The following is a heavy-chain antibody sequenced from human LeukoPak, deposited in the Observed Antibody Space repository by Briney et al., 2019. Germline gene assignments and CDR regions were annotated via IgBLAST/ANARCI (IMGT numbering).Heavy chain of an antibody. CDR1: GFTFSTYP. D-gene: IGHD2-2*01. J-gene: IGHJ4*02. CDR3: AKEGHCSSTSCYSFDY. V-gene: IGHV3-30*02. Sequence: PGGSLRLSCAASGFTFSTYPMHWVRQAPGKGLEWVAVKWYGGSNKYYADSVKGRFTISRDNSKNTLYLQMNSLRAEDTAVYYCAKEGHCSSTSCYSFDYWGQGTLVTVSS. CDR2: KWYGGSNK.